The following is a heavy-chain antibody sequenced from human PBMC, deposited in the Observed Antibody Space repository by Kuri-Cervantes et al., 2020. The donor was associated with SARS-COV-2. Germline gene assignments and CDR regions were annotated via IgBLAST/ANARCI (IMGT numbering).Heavy chain of an antibody. CDR2: INSDGSST. CDR1: GFTFSSYW. Sequence: GESLKISCAASGFTFSSYWMHWVRQAPGKGLVWVSRINSDGSSTSYADSVKGRFTISRDNAKNTLYLQMNSLRAEDTAVYYCARDRVVEAFDIWGQGTVVTVSS. CDR3: ARDRVVEAFDI. D-gene: IGHD2-15*01. J-gene: IGHJ3*02. V-gene: IGHV3-74*01.